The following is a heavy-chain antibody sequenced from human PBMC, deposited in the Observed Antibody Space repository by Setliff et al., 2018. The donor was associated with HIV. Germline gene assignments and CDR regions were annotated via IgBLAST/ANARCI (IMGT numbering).Heavy chain of an antibody. CDR3: ARGTAYYNFWSGYSQEYYYYMDV. V-gene: IGHV4-34*01. J-gene: IGHJ6*03. CDR2: INHSGST. CDR1: GGSFSGYY. D-gene: IGHD3-3*01. Sequence: SETLSLTCAVSGGSFSGYYWSWIRQSPGKGLEWIGEINHSGSTKYNPSLKSRVTISVDTSKNQFSLKLSSVTAADTAVYYCARGTAYYNFWSGYSQEYYYYMDVWGKGTTVTVSS.